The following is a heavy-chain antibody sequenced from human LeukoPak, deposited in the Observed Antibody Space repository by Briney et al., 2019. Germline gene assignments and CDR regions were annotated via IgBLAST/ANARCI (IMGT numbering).Heavy chain of an antibody. Sequence: PGGSLRLSCAASGFTVSSNYMSWVHQAPGKGLEWVSVIYSGGSTYYADSVKGRFTISRDNSKNTLYLQMNSLRAEDTAVYYCARDSPSRGWPLDYWGQGTLVTVSS. D-gene: IGHD6-19*01. CDR3: ARDSPSRGWPLDY. CDR1: GFTVSSNY. V-gene: IGHV3-66*02. CDR2: IYSGGST. J-gene: IGHJ4*02.